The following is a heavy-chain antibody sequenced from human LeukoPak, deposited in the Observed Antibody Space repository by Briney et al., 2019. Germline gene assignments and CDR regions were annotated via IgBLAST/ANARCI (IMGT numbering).Heavy chain of an antibody. CDR1: GGSIGSRDHY. D-gene: IGHD3-10*01. Sequence: PSQTLSLTCSVSGGSIGSRDHYWSWIRQHPGKGLEWIGYIFYSGNTHYNPSLKSRGTISVDPSKNQFSLKLSSVTAADTAVYYCARIWGHLGRFDYWGQGALVTVSS. CDR2: IFYSGNT. V-gene: IGHV4-31*03. J-gene: IGHJ4*02. CDR3: ARIWGHLGRFDY.